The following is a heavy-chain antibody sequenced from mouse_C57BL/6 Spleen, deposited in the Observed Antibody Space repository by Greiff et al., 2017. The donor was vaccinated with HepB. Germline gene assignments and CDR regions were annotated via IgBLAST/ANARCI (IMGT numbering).Heavy chain of an antibody. CDR3: ARSFYYYGGYFDV. D-gene: IGHD1-1*01. V-gene: IGHV1-76*01. CDR2: IYPGSGNT. CDR1: GYTFTDYY. J-gene: IGHJ1*03. Sequence: VQLQQSGAELVRPGASVKLSCKASGYTFTDYYINWVKQRPGQGLEWIARIYPGSGNTYYNEKFKGKATLTAEKSSSTAYMQLSSLTSEDSAVYFCARSFYYYGGYFDVWGTGTTVTVSS.